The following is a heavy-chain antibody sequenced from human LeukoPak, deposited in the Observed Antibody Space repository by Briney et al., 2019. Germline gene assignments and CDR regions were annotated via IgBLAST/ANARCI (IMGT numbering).Heavy chain of an antibody. Sequence: GGSLRLSCAASGFSFSSYWMSWVRQAPGKGLEWVANIKQDGSEKYYVDSVKGRFTISRDNAKNSLYLQINSLRAEDTAVYYCARDLNYDDSSGYYNYWGQGSLVTVYS. CDR3: ARDLNYDDSSGYYNY. CDR2: IKQDGSEK. J-gene: IGHJ4*02. CDR1: GFSFSSYW. V-gene: IGHV3-7*01. D-gene: IGHD3-22*01.